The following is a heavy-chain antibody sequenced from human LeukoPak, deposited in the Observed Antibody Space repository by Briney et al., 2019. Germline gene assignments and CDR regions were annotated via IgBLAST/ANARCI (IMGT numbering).Heavy chain of an antibody. Sequence: GGSLRLSRAAPGFTFSSYWMSWVRQAPGKGLEWVANIKQDGSEKYYVDSVKGRFTISRDNAKNSLYLQMNSLRAEDTAVYYCARDPLERYDFWSGYFYMDVWGKGTTVTVSS. V-gene: IGHV3-7*01. CDR2: IKQDGSEK. CDR1: GFTFSSYW. CDR3: ARDPLERYDFWSGYFYMDV. D-gene: IGHD3-3*01. J-gene: IGHJ6*03.